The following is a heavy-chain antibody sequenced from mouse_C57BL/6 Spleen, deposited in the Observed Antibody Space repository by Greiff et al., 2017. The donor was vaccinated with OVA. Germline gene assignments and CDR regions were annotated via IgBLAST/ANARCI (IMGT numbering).Heavy chain of an antibody. D-gene: IGHD3-3*01. CDR3: ARGTGY. V-gene: IGHV1-50*01. CDR2: IDPSDSYT. CDR1: GYTFTSYW. J-gene: IGHJ2*01. Sequence: VQLQQPGAELVKPGASVKLSCKASGYTFTSYWMQWVKQRPGQGLEWIGEIDPSDSYTNYNQKFKGKATLTVDTSSRTAYMQLSSLTSEDSAVYYCARGTGYWGQGTTLTVSS.